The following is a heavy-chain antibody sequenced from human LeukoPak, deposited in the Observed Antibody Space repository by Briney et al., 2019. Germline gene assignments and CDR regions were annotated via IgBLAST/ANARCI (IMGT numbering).Heavy chain of an antibody. Sequence: GGSLRLSCAASGFTFSSYAMHWVRQAPGKGLEWVAVISYDGSNKYYADSVKGRFTISRDNSKNTLYLQMNSLRAEDTAVYYCARTSVHYYDSSGYYLSLGYWGQGTLVTVSS. CDR2: ISYDGSNK. V-gene: IGHV3-30*04. CDR3: ARTSVHYYDSSGYYLSLGY. J-gene: IGHJ4*02. D-gene: IGHD3-22*01. CDR1: GFTFSSYA.